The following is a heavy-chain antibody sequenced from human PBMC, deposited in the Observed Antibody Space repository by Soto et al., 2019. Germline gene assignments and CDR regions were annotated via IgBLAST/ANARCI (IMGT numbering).Heavy chain of an antibody. CDR1: GVTVSSNY. J-gene: IGHJ1*01. D-gene: IGHD3-22*01. Sequence: GETLKIYCAASGVTVSSNYMSWVRQAPGQGLEWVSVLYSGGSTYYADSVKGRFTISRDNSKNTLYLQMNSLRAEDTAVYYCARDRVESGYPEYFQHWGQGTLVTVSS. V-gene: IGHV3-53*01. CDR2: LYSGGST. CDR3: ARDRVESGYPEYFQH.